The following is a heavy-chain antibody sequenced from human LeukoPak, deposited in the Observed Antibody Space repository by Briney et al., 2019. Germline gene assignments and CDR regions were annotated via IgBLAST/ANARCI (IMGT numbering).Heavy chain of an antibody. D-gene: IGHD3-16*01. V-gene: IGHV4-39*01. CDR2: IYYSGST. CDR1: GGSISSSSYY. J-gene: IGHJ4*02. CDR3: ARRGGMDY. Sequence: PSETLSLTCTVSGGSISSSSYYWGWIRQPPGKGLEWIGSIYYSGSTYYNPSLKSRVTISVDTSKNQFSLKLSSVTAADTAVYYCARRGGMDYWGQGTLVTVSS.